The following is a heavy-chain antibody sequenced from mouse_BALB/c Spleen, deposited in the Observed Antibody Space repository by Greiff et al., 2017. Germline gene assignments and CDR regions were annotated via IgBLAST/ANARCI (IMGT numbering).Heavy chain of an antibody. V-gene: IGHV5-6-5*01. D-gene: IGHD1-1*02. J-gene: IGHJ2*01. Sequence: EVKLMESGGGLVKPGGSLKLSCAATGFTFSSYAMSWVRQTPEKRLEWVASISSGGSTYYPASMKGRYTISRDNARNILYLQMSSLRSEDTAMYYCAMGYYGGHWGQGTTLTVSS. CDR1: GFTFSSYA. CDR3: AMGYYGGH. CDR2: ISSGGST.